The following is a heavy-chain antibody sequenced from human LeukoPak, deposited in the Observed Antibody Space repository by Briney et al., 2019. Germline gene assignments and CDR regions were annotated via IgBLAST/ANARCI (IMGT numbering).Heavy chain of an antibody. CDR2: IIPIFGTA. CDR1: GGTFSSYA. Sequence: SVKVSCKASGGTFSSYAISWVRQAPGQGLEWMGGIIPIFGTANYAQKFQGRVTITADKSTSTAYMELSSLRSEDTAVYYCARDRGGRGYLSYWGQGTLVTVSS. D-gene: IGHD5-18*01. J-gene: IGHJ4*02. V-gene: IGHV1-69*06. CDR3: ARDRGGRGYLSY.